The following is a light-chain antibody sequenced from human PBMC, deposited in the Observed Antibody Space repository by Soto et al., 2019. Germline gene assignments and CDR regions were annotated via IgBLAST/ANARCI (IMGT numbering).Light chain of an antibody. CDR3: QQYGSTPLT. CDR1: QSVKNNY. Sequence: EIVLKQSPDTLSLSPGERATLSCRASQSVKNNYLAWYQQKPGQPPRFLIYDASSRATGIPDRFSGSGSGTGFTLTISRLEPEDFAVYYCQQYGSTPLTFGGGTKVDIK. V-gene: IGKV3-20*01. CDR2: DAS. J-gene: IGKJ4*01.